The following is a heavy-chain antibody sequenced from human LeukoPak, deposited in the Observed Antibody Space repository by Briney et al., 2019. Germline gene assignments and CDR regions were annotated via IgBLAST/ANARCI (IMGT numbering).Heavy chain of an antibody. CDR2: VKTKTYGGTT. V-gene: IGHV3-15*01. D-gene: IGHD6-19*01. CDR1: GFTFTNAW. J-gene: IGHJ4*02. Sequence: GGSLRLSCAASGFTFTNAWMSWFRQAPGKGLEWVGRVKTKTYGGTTDYSAPVKGRFTISRDDSKNTLYLQMNSLKTEDTALYYCTTDRGSGWYWGQGTLVTVSS. CDR3: TTDRGSGWY.